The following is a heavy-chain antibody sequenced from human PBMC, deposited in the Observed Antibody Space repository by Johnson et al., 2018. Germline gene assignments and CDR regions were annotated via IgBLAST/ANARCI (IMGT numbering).Heavy chain of an antibody. J-gene: IGHJ3*02. Sequence: VQLVESGGGLVQPGGSLRLSCAASGFTFSSYAMSWVRQAPGKGLEWVSAISGSGGSTYSADSVKGRFTISSENAKNSLYLQMTSLRAEDTDLYYCAKDTRPAAITYAVDIWGQGTMVTVSS. CDR3: AKDTRPAAITYAVDI. CDR2: ISGSGGST. D-gene: IGHD2-2*02. V-gene: IGHV3-23*04. CDR1: GFTFSSYA.